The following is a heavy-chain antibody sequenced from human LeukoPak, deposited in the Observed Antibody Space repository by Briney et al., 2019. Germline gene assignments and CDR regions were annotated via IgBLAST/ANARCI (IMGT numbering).Heavy chain of an antibody. J-gene: IGHJ4*02. D-gene: IGHD6-13*01. CDR3: AKGRSSWYHDY. V-gene: IGHV3-23*01. CDR1: GFTFSSYA. CDR2: ISGSGGST. Sequence: GGSLRLSCAASGFTFSSYAMSWVRQAPGEGLEWVSAISGSGGSTYYANSVKGRFTISRDDSKNTLYLQMNSLRAEDTAVYYCAKGRSSWYHDYWGQGTLVTVSS.